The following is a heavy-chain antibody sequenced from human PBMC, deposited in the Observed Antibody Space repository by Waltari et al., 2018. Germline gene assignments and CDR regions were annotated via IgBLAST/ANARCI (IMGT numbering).Heavy chain of an antibody. J-gene: IGHJ4*02. Sequence: EVQLVESGGGLVQPGGSLRLSCAASGFTFSSYAMSWVRPAPGKGLEWVSAISGSGGSTYYADSVKGRFTIARDNSKNTLYLQMNSLRAEDTAVYYCAKDRIYGSGSYCFDYWGQGTLVTVSS. CDR3: AKDRIYGSGSYCFDY. CDR1: GFTFSSYA. D-gene: IGHD3-10*01. V-gene: IGHV3-23*04. CDR2: ISGSGGST.